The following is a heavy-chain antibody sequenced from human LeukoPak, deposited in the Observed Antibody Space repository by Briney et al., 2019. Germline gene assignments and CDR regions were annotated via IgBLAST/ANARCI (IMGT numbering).Heavy chain of an antibody. D-gene: IGHD6-13*01. CDR2: VSANGNT. CDR1: GGSLSSYF. CDR3: ARDRWDDISNWSGSFDF. Sequence: PSETLSLTCTVSGGSLSSYFWSWIRQPAGKGLEWIGRVSANGNTNYNPSLMSRVTMSVDTSKSQFSMKVNSVTAADTAVYYCARDRWDDISNWSGSFDFWGQGTLVTVSS. J-gene: IGHJ4*02. V-gene: IGHV4-4*07.